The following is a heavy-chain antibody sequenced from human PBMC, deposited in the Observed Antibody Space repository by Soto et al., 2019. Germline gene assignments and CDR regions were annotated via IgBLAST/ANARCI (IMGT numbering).Heavy chain of an antibody. CDR2: ISWDGGRT. CDR1: GFTFDDYA. V-gene: IGHV3-43D*04. J-gene: IGHJ4*02. Sequence: GGSLRLSCAASGFTFDDYAMHWVRQAPGKGLEWVSLISWDGGRTYYADSVRGRFIVSRDSSKNSLYLQMSSLRVEDTALYYCAKHVCSASTTRCYTRLDFWGPGALVTVSS. D-gene: IGHD2-2*02. CDR3: AKHVCSASTTRCYTRLDF.